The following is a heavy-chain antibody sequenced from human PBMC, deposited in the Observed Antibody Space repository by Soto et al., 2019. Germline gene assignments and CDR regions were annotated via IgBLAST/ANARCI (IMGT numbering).Heavy chain of an antibody. V-gene: IGHV4-59*08. J-gene: IGHJ4*02. CDR2: ISYSGST. CDR3: ARTRVGIAGAYYFDY. CDR1: GGSISSYY. D-gene: IGHD1-26*01. Sequence: SETLSLTCTVSGGSISSYYWSCIRQPPGKGLEWIGYISYSGSTNYNPSLKSRVTISVDTSKNQFSLKLSSVTAADTAVYYCARTRVGIAGAYYFDYWGQGTLVTVSS.